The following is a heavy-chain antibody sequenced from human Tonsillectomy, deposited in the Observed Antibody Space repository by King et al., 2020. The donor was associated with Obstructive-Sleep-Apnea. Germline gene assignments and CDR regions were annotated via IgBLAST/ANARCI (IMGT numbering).Heavy chain of an antibody. CDR2: MNPNSGNT. CDR1: GYTFTSYD. V-gene: IGHV1-8*01. Sequence: VQLVESGAEVKKPGASVKVSCKASGYTFTSYDINWVRQATGQGPEWMGWMNPNSGNTGYAQKFQGRVTMTRNTSITTAYMELTSLTFEDTAVYYGARGLRGGWFDPWGLGTLVTISS. J-gene: IGHJ5*02. D-gene: IGHD3-10*01. CDR3: ARGLRGGWFDP.